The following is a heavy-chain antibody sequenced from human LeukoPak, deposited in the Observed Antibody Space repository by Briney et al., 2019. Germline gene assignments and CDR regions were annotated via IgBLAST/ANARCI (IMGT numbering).Heavy chain of an antibody. V-gene: IGHV4-59*01. Sequence: SETLSLTCTVSGASISSYYWSWIRQPPGKGLEWIGYIYYSGSTNYNPSLKSRVTISVDTSKNQFSLKLSSVTAADTAVYYCARNSGWYEASIDYWGQGTLVTVSS. CDR1: GASISSYY. J-gene: IGHJ4*02. CDR2: IYYSGST. D-gene: IGHD6-19*01. CDR3: ARNSGWYEASIDY.